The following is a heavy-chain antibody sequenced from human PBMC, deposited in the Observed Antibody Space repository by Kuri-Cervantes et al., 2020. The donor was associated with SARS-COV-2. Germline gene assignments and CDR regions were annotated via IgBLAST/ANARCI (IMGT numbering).Heavy chain of an antibody. Sequence: LRLSCAVYGGSFSGYYWSWIRQPPGKGLEWIGYIYHSGSTYYNPSLKSRVTISVDRSKNQFSLKLSSVTAADTAVYYCARAEAARLYYGMDVWGQGTTVTVSS. CDR2: IYHSGST. J-gene: IGHJ6*02. CDR3: ARAEAARLYYGMDV. CDR1: GGSFSGYY. D-gene: IGHD6-6*01. V-gene: IGHV4-30-2*01.